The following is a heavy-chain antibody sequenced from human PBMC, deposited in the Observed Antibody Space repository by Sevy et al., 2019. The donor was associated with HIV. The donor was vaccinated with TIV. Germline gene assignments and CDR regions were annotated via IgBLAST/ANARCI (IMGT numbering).Heavy chain of an antibody. J-gene: IGHJ3*02. CDR2: ISGSGGST. CDR3: AKDYYDSSGYSLCISSSERHDAFDI. V-gene: IGHV3-23*01. CDR1: GFTFSSYA. Sequence: GGSLRLSCAASGFTFSSYAMSWVRQAPGKGLEWVSAISGSGGSTYYADSVKGRFTISRDNSKNTLYLQMNSLRAEDTAVYYCAKDYYDSSGYSLCISSSERHDAFDIWGQGTMVTVSS. D-gene: IGHD3-22*01.